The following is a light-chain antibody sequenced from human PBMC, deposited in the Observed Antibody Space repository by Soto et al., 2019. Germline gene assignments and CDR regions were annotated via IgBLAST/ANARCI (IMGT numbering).Light chain of an antibody. V-gene: IGLV3-21*04. J-gene: IGLJ1*01. CDR2: YDS. Sequence: SYELTQPPSVSVAPGKTARITCGGNNIGGKSVHWYQQKPGQAPVLVIYYDSDRPSGIPERFSGSNSVNTATLTISRVEAGDEADYYCQVWDSSSDPFCVFGTGTKLTVL. CDR1: NIGGKS. CDR3: QVWDSSSDPFCV.